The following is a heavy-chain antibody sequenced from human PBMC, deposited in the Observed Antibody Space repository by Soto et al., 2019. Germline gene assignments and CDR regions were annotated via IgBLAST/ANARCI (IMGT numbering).Heavy chain of an antibody. CDR1: GGSISSYY. V-gene: IGHV4-59*01. D-gene: IGHD3-3*01. CDR2: IYYSGST. Sequence: SETLSLTCTVSGGSISSYYWSWIRQPPGKGLEWIGYIYYSGSTNYNPSLKSRVTISVDTSKNQFSLKLSSVTAADTAVYYCARGGAANYDFWSGYYARDYYYGMDVWGQGTTVTVSS. J-gene: IGHJ6*02. CDR3: ARGGAANYDFWSGYYARDYYYGMDV.